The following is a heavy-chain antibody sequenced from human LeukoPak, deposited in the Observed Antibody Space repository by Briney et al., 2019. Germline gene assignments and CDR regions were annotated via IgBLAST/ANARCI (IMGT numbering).Heavy chain of an antibody. CDR2: ISGSGGST. D-gene: IGHD1-1*01. V-gene: IGHV3-23*01. Sequence: GGSLRLSCAVSGFTFASYTMSWVRQAPGKGLEWVSAISGSGGSTYYADSAKGRFTISRDNSKNTLYVQMNSLRSEDTAVYYCAAFSWNDYWGQGTLVTVSS. CDR3: AAFSWNDY. CDR1: GFTFASYT. J-gene: IGHJ4*02.